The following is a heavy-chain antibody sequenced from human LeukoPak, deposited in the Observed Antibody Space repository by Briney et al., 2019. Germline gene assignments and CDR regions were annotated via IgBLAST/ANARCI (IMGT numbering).Heavy chain of an antibody. Sequence: ASVKVSCKASGYTFTGHNIHWVRQAPGQGLEWMGWINPNSGGTNYAQKFQGRVTMTRDTSISTAYMDLSRLGSDDTALYYCARVSFSYGYGSDHFGCWGQGTLVTVSS. CDR3: ARVSFSYGYGSDHFGC. CDR1: GYTFTGHN. D-gene: IGHD5-18*01. J-gene: IGHJ4*02. CDR2: INPNSGGT. V-gene: IGHV1-2*02.